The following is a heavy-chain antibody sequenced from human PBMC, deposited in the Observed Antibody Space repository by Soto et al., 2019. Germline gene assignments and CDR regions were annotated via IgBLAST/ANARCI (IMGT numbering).Heavy chain of an antibody. J-gene: IGHJ4*02. Sequence: PSETLSLTCTVSGGSMIAYYWNWMRQPPGKGLQWIGYTYCSGSTTYNPSLKSRVTISVDSSKNQFSLKLDSVTPADTAVYYCATVRGKAGKRYFDYWGPGTLVTVSS. V-gene: IGHV4-59*01. CDR2: TYCSGST. CDR3: ATVRGKAGKRYFDY. CDR1: GGSMIAYY. D-gene: IGHD6-13*01.